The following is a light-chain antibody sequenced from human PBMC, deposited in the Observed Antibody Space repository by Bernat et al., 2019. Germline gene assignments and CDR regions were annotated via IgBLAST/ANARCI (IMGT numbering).Light chain of an antibody. CDR3: MQALQTHMYT. J-gene: IGKJ2*01. CDR2: LGS. V-gene: IGKV2-28*01. Sequence: DIVMTQSPLSLPVTPGEPASISSRSSQSLLHSNGYNYLDWYLQKPGQSPQLLTYLGSNRASGVPDRFSGSGSGTEFTLKISRVEAEDVGVYFCMQALQTHMYTFGQGTKLEIK. CDR1: QSLLHSNGYNY.